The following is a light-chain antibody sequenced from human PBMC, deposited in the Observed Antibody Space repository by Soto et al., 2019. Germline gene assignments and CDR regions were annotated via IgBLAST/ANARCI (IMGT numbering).Light chain of an antibody. Sequence: EIVLTQSPATLSLSPGERATLSCRASQSVDSYLAWYQQKPGQAPRLLIFDASNRPTGIPARFSGSGSGTVFTLTISCLQTEDFAYYFCPQHTDRLTFGGGTNVEIK. J-gene: IGKJ4*01. CDR3: PQHTDRLT. V-gene: IGKV3-11*01. CDR2: DAS. CDR1: QSVDSY.